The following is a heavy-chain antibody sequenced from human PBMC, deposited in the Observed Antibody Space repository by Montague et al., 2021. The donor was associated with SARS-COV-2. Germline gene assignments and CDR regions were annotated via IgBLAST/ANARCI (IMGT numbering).Heavy chain of an antibody. D-gene: IGHD2/OR15-2a*01. CDR2: INHSGST. CDR3: ARENEYYFDY. V-gene: IGHV4-34*01. Sequence: SETLSLTCAVYGGSFSGYYWSWIRQPPGKGLEWIGEINHSGSTNYNPSLKSRVTISVDTSKNQFSLELSSVTAADTAVYYCARENEYYFDYWGQGTLVTVSS. CDR1: GGSFSGYY. J-gene: IGHJ4*02.